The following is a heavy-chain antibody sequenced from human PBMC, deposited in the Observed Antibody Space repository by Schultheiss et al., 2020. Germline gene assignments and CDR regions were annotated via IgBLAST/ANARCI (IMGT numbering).Heavy chain of an antibody. CDR2: ITTTGSI. V-gene: IGHV3-48*01. J-gene: IGHJ5*02. CDR1: GFTFSSYT. D-gene: IGHD3-3*01. CDR3: ARVRVNYDFWSGYYSGDWFDP. Sequence: GGSLRLSCAASGFTFSSYTMNWVRQAPGKGLEWVSYITTTGSIYYADSVRGRFTVSRDNAKNSLYLQMNSLRAEDTAVYYCARVRVNYDFWSGYYSGDWFDPWGQGTLVTVSS.